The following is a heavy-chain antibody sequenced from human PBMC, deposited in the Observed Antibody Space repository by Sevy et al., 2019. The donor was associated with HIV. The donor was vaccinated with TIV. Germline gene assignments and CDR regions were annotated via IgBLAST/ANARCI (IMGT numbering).Heavy chain of an antibody. Sequence: GGSLRLSCAASAFTFSRYWMSWVRQAPGKGLEWVSKISSSGSSIYYADSVKGRFTISRDNAKNSLNLQMNSLRAEDTAVYYCTRNGGAFDNGFDPWGQGTLVTVSS. J-gene: IGHJ5*02. CDR2: ISSSGSSI. CDR3: TRNGGAFDNGFDP. D-gene: IGHD2-8*01. CDR1: AFTFSRYW. V-gene: IGHV3-48*03.